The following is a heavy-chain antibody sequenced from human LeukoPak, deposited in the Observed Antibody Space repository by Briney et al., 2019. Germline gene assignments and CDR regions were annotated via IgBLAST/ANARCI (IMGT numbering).Heavy chain of an antibody. CDR2: IDPNTGGT. V-gene: IGHV1-2*06. CDR3: ASLYDIVGTTVDY. J-gene: IGHJ4*02. Sequence: ASVKVSCTTSGYTFTNYYIHWVRQAPGQGLEWMGRIDPNTGGTKSAKNFQGRVTMTRDTSISTAYMALSGLRSDDTAVYYCASLYDIVGTTVDYWGQGTLVTVSS. CDR1: GYTFTNYY. D-gene: IGHD1-26*01.